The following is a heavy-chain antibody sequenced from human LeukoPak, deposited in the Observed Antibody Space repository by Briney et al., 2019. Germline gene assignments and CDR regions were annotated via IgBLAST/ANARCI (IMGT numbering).Heavy chain of an antibody. CDR2: IYYSGST. CDR3: ARCPSHDYSNGQEAYMDV. Sequence: PSETLSLTCTVSGGSISSSSYYWGWIRQPPGKGLEWIGSIYYSGSTYYNPSLKSRVTISVDTSKNQFSLKLSSVTAGDTAVYYCARCPSHDYSNGQEAYMDVWGKGTTVTVSS. J-gene: IGHJ6*03. D-gene: IGHD4-11*01. V-gene: IGHV4-39*01. CDR1: GGSISSSSYY.